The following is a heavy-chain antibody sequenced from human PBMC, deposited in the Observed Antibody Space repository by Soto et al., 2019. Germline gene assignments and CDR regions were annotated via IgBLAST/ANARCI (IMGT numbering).Heavy chain of an antibody. CDR2: IRSKAYGGTT. Sequence: PGGSLRLSCTASGFTFGDYAMSWFRQAPGKGLEWVGFIRSKAYGGTTEYAASVKGRFTISRDDSKSIAYLQMNSLKTEDTAVYYCTSLYCSSTSCPYGMDVWGQGTTVTVSS. D-gene: IGHD2-2*01. V-gene: IGHV3-49*03. CDR1: GFTFGDYA. J-gene: IGHJ6*02. CDR3: TSLYCSSTSCPYGMDV.